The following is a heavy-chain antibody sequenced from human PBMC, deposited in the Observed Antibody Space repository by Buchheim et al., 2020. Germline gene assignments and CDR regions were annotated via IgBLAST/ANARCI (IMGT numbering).Heavy chain of an antibody. Sequence: EVPLLESGGGLVQPGGSLRLSCAASGFTFSSYAMSWVRQAPGKGLEWVSAISGSGGSTYYAASVKGRFTISRDNSKNTLYLQMNSLRAEDTAVYYCAKADTKYCSSTSCYIGCDYWGQGTL. D-gene: IGHD2-2*02. V-gene: IGHV3-23*01. CDR1: GFTFSSYA. CDR2: ISGSGGST. J-gene: IGHJ4*02. CDR3: AKADTKYCSSTSCYIGCDY.